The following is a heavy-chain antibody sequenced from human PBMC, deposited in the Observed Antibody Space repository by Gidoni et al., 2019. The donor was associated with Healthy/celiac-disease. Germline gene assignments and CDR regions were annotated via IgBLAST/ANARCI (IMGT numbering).Heavy chain of an antibody. D-gene: IGHD3-10*01. CDR2: INHSGST. CDR3: ARGLGTTMVRGVIDY. Sequence: QVQLQQWGEGLLKPSETLSLTCAVYGGSFSGYYWSWIRQPPGKGLEWIGEINHSGSTNYNPSLKSRVTISVDTSKNQFSLKLSSVTAADTAVYYCARGLGTTMVRGVIDYWGQGTLVTVSS. V-gene: IGHV4-34*01. J-gene: IGHJ4*02. CDR1: GGSFSGYY.